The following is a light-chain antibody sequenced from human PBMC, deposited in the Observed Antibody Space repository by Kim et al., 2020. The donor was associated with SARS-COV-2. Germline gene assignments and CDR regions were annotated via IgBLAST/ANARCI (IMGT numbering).Light chain of an antibody. CDR3: QQYGRSPP. J-gene: IGKJ1*01. Sequence: LSPGERATLSCRASQSIRTDDLAWYQQKPGQAPRVLMYEAFIRATDIPDRFSGSGSGTEFTLTISSVEPEDSAVYFCQQYGRSPPFGQGTKVDIK. CDR2: EAF. CDR1: QSIRTDD. V-gene: IGKV3-20*01.